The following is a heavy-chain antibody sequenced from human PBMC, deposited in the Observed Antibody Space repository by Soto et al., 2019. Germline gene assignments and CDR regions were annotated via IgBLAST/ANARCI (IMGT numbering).Heavy chain of an antibody. Sequence: TSQTLSLTCAVSGGSISSGGYSWSWIRQPPGKGLEWIGYIYHSGSTYYNPSLKSRVTISVDRSKNQFSLKLRSVTAADTAVHYCARVPDYWGQGTLVTVSS. CDR1: GGSISSGGYS. J-gene: IGHJ4*02. CDR2: IYHSGST. CDR3: ARVPDY. V-gene: IGHV4-30-2*01.